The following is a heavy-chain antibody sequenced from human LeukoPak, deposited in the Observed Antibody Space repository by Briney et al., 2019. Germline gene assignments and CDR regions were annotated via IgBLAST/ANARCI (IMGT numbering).Heavy chain of an antibody. V-gene: IGHV3-30*04. D-gene: IGHD2-15*01. CDR2: ISHDGSNK. J-gene: IGHJ6*02. Sequence: GGSLRLSCAASGFTFSSYAMHWVRQAPGKGLEWVAVISHDGSNKYYADSVKGRFTISRDNSKNTLYLQMNSLRAEDTAVYYCAKMSAGYCSGGSCSGAYYYGMDVWGQGTTVTVSS. CDR1: GFTFSSYA. CDR3: AKMSAGYCSGGSCSGAYYYGMDV.